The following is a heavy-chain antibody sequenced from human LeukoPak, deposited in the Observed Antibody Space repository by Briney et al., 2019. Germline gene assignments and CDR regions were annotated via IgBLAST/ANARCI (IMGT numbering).Heavy chain of an antibody. CDR2: IYYSGNT. D-gene: IGHD6-13*01. J-gene: IGHJ5*02. V-gene: IGHV4-39*01. Sequence: SETLSLTCTVSGGSISSSSYYWGWIRQPPGKGLEWIGSIYYSGNTFYSPSLMSRVTISVDTSKNQFSLKLSSVTAADTAVYYCASQESRYSIAASETWGQGTLVTVSS. CDR1: GGSISSSSYY. CDR3: ASQESRYSIAASET.